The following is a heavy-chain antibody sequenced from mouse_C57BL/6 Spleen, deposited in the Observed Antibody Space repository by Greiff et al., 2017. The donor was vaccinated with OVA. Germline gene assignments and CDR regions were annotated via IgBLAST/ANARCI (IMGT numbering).Heavy chain of an antibody. CDR1: GFTFSSYA. D-gene: IGHD2-4*01. V-gene: IGHV5-4*01. J-gene: IGHJ3*01. CDR2: ISDGGSYT. Sequence: EVQVVESGGGLVKPGGSLKLSCAASGFTFSSYAMSWVRQTPEKRLEWVATISDGGSYTYYPDNVKGRFTISRDNAKNNLYLQMSHLKSEDTAMYYCANSVYYDYPWFAYWGQGTLVTVSA. CDR3: ANSVYYDYPWFAY.